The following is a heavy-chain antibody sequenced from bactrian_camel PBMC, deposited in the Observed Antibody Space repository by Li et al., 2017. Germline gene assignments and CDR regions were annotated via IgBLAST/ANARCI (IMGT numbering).Heavy chain of an antibody. CDR1: GFTFSTYV. CDR3: ARFAGDEYNA. D-gene: IGHD3*01. Sequence: HVQLVESGGGLVQPGGSLRLSCAASGFTFSTYVMHWARQAPGKGLEWVSRIDSGATRADYADSVKGRATISRDNDKNTLYLQLNSLKTEDTAMYYCARFAGDEYNAWGQGTQVTVS. J-gene: IGHJ4*01. CDR2: IDSGATRA. V-gene: IGHV3S1*01.